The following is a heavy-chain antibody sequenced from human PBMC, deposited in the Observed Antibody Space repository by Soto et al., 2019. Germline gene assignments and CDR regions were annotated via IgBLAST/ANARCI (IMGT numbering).Heavy chain of an antibody. V-gene: IGHV3-30*04. CDR1: GFTFRSYA. D-gene: IGHD1-26*01. CDR2: ISFDGSKK. J-gene: IGHJ4*02. CDR3: ARSGSSFPFAH. Sequence: QVQLVESGGGVVQPGRSLRLSCEASGFTFRSYAMHWVRQAPGKGLEWVALISFDGSKKQYADSVKGRFTISRDNSKSTLSLQMNSLTIQDTAVYYCARSGSSFPFAHWGQGTLVPVSS.